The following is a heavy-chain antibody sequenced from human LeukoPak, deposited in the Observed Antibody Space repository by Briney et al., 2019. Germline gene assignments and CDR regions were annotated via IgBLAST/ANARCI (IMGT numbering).Heavy chain of an antibody. CDR2: IIPIFGTA. D-gene: IGHD1-7*01. V-gene: IGHV1-69*01. J-gene: IGHJ5*02. CDR1: GGTFSSYA. Sequence: LVKVSCKASGGTFSSYAISWVRQAPGQGLEWMGGIIPIFGTANYAQKFQGRVTITADESTSTAYMELSSLRSEDTAVYYCARYPDNWNYADINWFDPWGQGTLVTVSS. CDR3: ARYPDNWNYADINWFDP.